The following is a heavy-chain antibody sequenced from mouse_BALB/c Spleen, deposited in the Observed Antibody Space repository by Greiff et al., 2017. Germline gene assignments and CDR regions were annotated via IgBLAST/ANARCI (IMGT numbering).Heavy chain of an antibody. CDR1: GYSITSGYY. Sequence: EVKLLESGPGLVKPSQSLSLTCSVTGYSITSGYYWYWIRQFPGNKLEWMGYISYDGSNNYNPSLKNRISITRDTSKNQFFLKLNSVTTEDTATYDCARPRYDGDYYAMDYWGQGTSVTVSS. CDR2: ISYDGSN. J-gene: IGHJ4*01. CDR3: ARPRYDGDYYAMDY. V-gene: IGHV3-6*02. D-gene: IGHD2-12*01.